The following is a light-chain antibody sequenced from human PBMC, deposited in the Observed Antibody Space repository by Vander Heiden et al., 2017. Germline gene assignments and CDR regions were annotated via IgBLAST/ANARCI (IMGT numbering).Light chain of an antibody. J-gene: IGLJ1*01. CDR2: NVN. CDR1: SSDVGGYNY. V-gene: IGLV2-14*03. Sequence: HSALTHPASASGSPGRSITISCTGTSSDVGGYNYVSWYQQHPGKAPKLMIYNVNNRPSGVSNRFSGSKSGNTASLTISGLQAEDEADYYCSSYTSSSTYVFGTGTKVTVL. CDR3: SSYTSSSTYV.